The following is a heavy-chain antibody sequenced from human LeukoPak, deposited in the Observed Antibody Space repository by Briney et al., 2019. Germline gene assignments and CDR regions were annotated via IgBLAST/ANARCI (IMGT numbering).Heavy chain of an antibody. D-gene: IGHD3-22*01. CDR2: ISAYNGNT. J-gene: IGHJ3*02. V-gene: IGHV1-18*01. Sequence: ASVKVSCKASGYTFTSYGISWVRQAPEQGLEWMGWISAYNGNTNYAQKLQGRVTMTTDTSTSTAYMELRSLRSDDTAVYYCARAIYDSSGYYYGSWAFDIWGQGTMVTVSS. CDR3: ARAIYDSSGYYYGSWAFDI. CDR1: GYTFTSYG.